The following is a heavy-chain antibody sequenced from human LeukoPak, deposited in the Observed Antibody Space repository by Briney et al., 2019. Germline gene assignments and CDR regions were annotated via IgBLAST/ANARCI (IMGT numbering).Heavy chain of an antibody. D-gene: IGHD6-19*01. V-gene: IGHV1-69*05. Sequence: SVNVSCKASGGTFSSYAISWVRQAPGQGLEWMGGIIPIFGTANYAQKFQGRVTITTDESTSTAYMELSSLRSEDTAVYYCARGGDQWPFFDYWGQGTLVTVSS. J-gene: IGHJ4*02. CDR2: IIPIFGTA. CDR3: ARGGDQWPFFDY. CDR1: GGTFSSYA.